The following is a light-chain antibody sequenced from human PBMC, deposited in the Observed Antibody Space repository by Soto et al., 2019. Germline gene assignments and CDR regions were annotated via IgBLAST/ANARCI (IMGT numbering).Light chain of an antibody. CDR3: QQRTSWPPWT. CDR2: GAS. Sequence: EIVLTQSPGTLSLSPGERATLSCRASQSVSSSYLAWYQQKPGQAPRLLIYGASNRATGIPDRFSGSGSGTDFTLTISSLEPEDFAVYYCQQRTSWPPWTFGQGTKVDIK. V-gene: IGKV3D-20*02. J-gene: IGKJ1*01. CDR1: QSVSSSY.